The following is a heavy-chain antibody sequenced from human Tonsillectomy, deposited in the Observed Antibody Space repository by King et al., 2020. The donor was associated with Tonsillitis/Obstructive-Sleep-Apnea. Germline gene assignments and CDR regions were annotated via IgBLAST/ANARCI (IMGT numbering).Heavy chain of an antibody. V-gene: IGHV4-38-2*02. Sequence: VQLQESGPGLVKPSETLSLTCTVSGYSISSGYYWGWIRQPPGKGLEWIGSIYHSGSTYYNPSLKSRVTISVDTSKNQFSLKLSSVTAADPAVYYCARFPDDNMNWFDPWGQGTLVTVSS. CDR2: IYHSGST. CDR1: GYSISSGYY. J-gene: IGHJ5*02. CDR3: ARFPDDNMNWFDP. D-gene: IGHD3-9*01.